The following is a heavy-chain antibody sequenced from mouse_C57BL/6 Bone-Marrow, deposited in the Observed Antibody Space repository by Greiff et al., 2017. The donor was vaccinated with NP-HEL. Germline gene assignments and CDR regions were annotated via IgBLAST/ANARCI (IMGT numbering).Heavy chain of an antibody. CDR3: TRGRYYYAMDY. CDR2: ISSGGDYI. J-gene: IGHJ4*01. V-gene: IGHV5-9-1*02. CDR1: GFTFSSYA. Sequence: EVMLVESGEGLVKPGGSLKLSCAASGFTFSSYAMSWVRQTPEKRLEWVAYISSGGDYIYYADTVKGRFTISRDNARNTLYLQMSSLKSEDTGMYYCTRGRYYYAMDYWGQGTSVTVSS. D-gene: IGHD1-1*01.